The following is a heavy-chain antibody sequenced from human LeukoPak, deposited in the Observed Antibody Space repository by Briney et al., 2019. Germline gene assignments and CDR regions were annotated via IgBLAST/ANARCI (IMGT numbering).Heavy chain of an antibody. CDR1: GFTFSSYE. D-gene: IGHD3-10*02. Sequence: GGSLRLSCAASGFTFSSYEMNWVRHALGEGLEWVSYISSSGSTIYYADSVKGRFTISRDNAKNSLYLQMNSLRAEDTAVCYCAELGITMSGGVCGKGTTVTISS. CDR3: AELGITMSGGV. CDR2: ISSSGSTI. V-gene: IGHV3-48*03. J-gene: IGHJ6*04.